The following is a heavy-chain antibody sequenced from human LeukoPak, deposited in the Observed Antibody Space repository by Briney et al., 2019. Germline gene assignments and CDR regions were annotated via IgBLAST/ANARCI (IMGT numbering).Heavy chain of an antibody. CDR1: GFTFSSYW. D-gene: IGHD1-1*01. V-gene: IGHV3-7*01. CDR2: MNEDGSEK. CDR3: ARESTGERPGC. Sequence: GGSLRLSCAASGFTFSSYWMSWVRQAPGKGLEWVANMNEDGSEKNYVDSVKGRFTISRDDAKNSLHLQMNSLRAEDTAVYYCARESTGERPGCWGQGTLVTVSS. J-gene: IGHJ1*01.